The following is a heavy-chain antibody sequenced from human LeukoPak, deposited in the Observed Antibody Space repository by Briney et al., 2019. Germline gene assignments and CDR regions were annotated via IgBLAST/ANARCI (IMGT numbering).Heavy chain of an antibody. V-gene: IGHV3-74*01. J-gene: IGHJ4*02. CDR2: INSDGSWT. CDR1: GNYW. CDR3: VSFYETY. Sequence: GGSRRLSCAASGNYWMHWVRQAPGKGLVWVSHINSDGSWTSYADSVKGRFTISKDNAKNTVYLQMNSLRAEDTAVYYCVSFYETYWGRGTLVTVSS. D-gene: IGHD2/OR15-2a*01.